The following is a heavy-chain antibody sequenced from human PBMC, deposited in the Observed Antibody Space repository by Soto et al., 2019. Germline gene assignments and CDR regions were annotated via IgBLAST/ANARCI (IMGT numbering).Heavy chain of an antibody. D-gene: IGHD2-2*01. J-gene: IGHJ6*01. CDR1: GGTFSNYA. CDR3: ARVVILVPTASTHYYYQMDV. V-gene: IGHV1-69*01. CDR2: IIPIVETG. Sequence: QVQLVQSGAEVRKPGSSVTVSCKASGGTFSNYAISWVRQAPGQGLEWMGGIIPIVETGSYAQKFQGRVTITADEPTTTAYMELSSLRFEDTAVYYCARVVILVPTASTHYYYQMDVWGPGTTVTVSS.